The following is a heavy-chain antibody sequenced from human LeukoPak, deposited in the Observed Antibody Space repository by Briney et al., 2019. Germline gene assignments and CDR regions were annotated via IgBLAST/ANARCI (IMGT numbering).Heavy chain of an antibody. Sequence: KPSETLSLTCAVYGGSFRGYYWSWIRQPPGKGLEWIGEINHSGGTNYNPSLKSRVTISVDTSKNQFSLKLSSVTAADTAVYSCARGRYGDYERYFDYWGQGTLVTVSS. V-gene: IGHV4-34*01. CDR3: ARGRYGDYERYFDY. CDR2: INHSGGT. D-gene: IGHD4-17*01. CDR1: GGSFRGYY. J-gene: IGHJ4*02.